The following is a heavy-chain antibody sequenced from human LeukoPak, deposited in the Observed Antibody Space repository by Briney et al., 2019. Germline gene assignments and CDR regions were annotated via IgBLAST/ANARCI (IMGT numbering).Heavy chain of an antibody. D-gene: IGHD3-22*01. Sequence: GGSLRLSCAASGFTFDDYTMHWVRQAPGKTLEWVSLISWDGTTYYTDSVKGRFTISRDNSKDSLYLQMDTLRSEDTAFYYCVKDLSYESSGSFFDYWGQGTLVTVS. CDR2: ISWDGTT. J-gene: IGHJ4*02. CDR1: GFTFDDYT. CDR3: VKDLSYESSGSFFDY. V-gene: IGHV3-43*01.